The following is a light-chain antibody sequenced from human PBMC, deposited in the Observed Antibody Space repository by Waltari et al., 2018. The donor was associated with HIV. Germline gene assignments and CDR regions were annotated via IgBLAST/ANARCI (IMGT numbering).Light chain of an antibody. CDR1: SLRSYY. Sequence: SSELTQDPAVSVTLGQTVRITCQGDSLRSYYASWFQQKPGQAPILVIYGENNRPSGIPDRFSGSSSGNTASLTITGAQAGDEADYYCNSRDTSGSHVVFGGGTKVTVI. CDR2: GEN. J-gene: IGLJ2*01. V-gene: IGLV3-19*01. CDR3: NSRDTSGSHVV.